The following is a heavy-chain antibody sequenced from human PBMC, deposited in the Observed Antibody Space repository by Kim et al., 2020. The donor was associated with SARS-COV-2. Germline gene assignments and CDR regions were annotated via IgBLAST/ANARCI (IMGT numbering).Heavy chain of an antibody. CDR2: IYYSGST. CDR3: AGLYGHLTFIDY. Sequence: SETLSLTCTVSGGSISSYYWSWIRQPPGKGLEWIGYIYYSGSTNYNPSLKSRVTISVDTSKNQFPLKLSSVTAADTAVYYCAGLYGHLTFIDYWGQGTLVTVSS. D-gene: IGHD4-17*01. CDR1: GGSISSYY. J-gene: IGHJ4*02. V-gene: IGHV4-59*01.